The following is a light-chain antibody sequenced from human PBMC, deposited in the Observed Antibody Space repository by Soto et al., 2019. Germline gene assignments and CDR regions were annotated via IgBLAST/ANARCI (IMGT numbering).Light chain of an antibody. CDR2: KNN. CDR3: SSYTTSSSYF. J-gene: IGLJ1*01. CDR1: GSNIGNNN. V-gene: IGLV1-44*01. Sequence: QSALAQPPSASGTPGQRVTISCSGSGSNIGNNNVYWYQQFPGTAPKLLLYKNNQRPSGVPDRFSGSKSDTSASLAISGLQAEDEADYYCSSYTTSSSYFFGTGTKVTVL.